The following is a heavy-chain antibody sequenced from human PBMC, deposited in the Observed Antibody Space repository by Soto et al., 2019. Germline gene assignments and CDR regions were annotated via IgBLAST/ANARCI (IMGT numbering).Heavy chain of an antibody. V-gene: IGHV3-48*02. J-gene: IGHJ6*02. CDR2: ISSSSSTI. D-gene: IGHD3-22*01. CDR1: GFTFSSYS. CDR3: ARDRYYYDSSGYFVYYYYGMDV. Sequence: EVQLVESGGGLVQPGGSLRLSCAASGFTFSSYSMNWVRQAPGKGLEWVSYISSSSSTIYYADSVKGRFTISRDNAKNSRYLQMNSLRDEDTAVYYCARDRYYYDSSGYFVYYYYGMDVWGQGTTVTVSS.